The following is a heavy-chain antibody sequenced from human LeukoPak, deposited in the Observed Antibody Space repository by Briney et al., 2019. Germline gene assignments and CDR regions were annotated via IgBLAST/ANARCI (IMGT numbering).Heavy chain of an antibody. CDR1: GFSFSDYG. D-gene: IGHD3-3*01. Sequence: GGSLRLSCEASGFSFSDYGMHWVRQAPGKGLEWVAFIRYDGSNKYYADSVKSRFTVSRDNSQSTLYLQMNSLRVEDTAVYYCAKRVVIKSTDYFYYYIHVWGKGTTVTVSS. CDR3: AKRVVIKSTDYFYYYIHV. J-gene: IGHJ6*03. V-gene: IGHV3-30*02. CDR2: IRYDGSNK.